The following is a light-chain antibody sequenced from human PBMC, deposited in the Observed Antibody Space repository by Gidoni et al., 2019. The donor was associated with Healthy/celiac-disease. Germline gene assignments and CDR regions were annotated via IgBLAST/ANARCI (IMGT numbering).Light chain of an antibody. CDR1: SSDVGGYNY. V-gene: IGLV2-8*01. Sequence: QSALTQPPSASGSPRQSVTISCTGTSSDVGGYNYVSWYQQHPGKAPKLMIYEVSQRPSGVPARFSGSKSGNSASLTVSGLQAEDEADYYCSSYAGSNTVVFGGGPKLTVL. CDR2: EVS. J-gene: IGLJ2*01. CDR3: SSYAGSNTVV.